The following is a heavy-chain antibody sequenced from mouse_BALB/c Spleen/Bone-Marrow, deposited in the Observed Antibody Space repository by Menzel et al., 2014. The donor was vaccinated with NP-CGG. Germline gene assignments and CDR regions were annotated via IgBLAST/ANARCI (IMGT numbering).Heavy chain of an antibody. CDR2: IYPGNGNA. V-gene: IGHV1-80*01. J-gene: IGHJ3*01. D-gene: IGHD2-1*01. CDR1: GYAFSTYW. CDR3: SRGGNYGTY. Sequence: QVQLQQSGAELVRPGSSVKISCKASGYAFSTYWMNWVKQRPGQGLEWIGQIYPGNGNADYNGKFKDKATLTADKSSRTAYMHLSSLTSEDSAVYFCSRGGNYGTYWGHGTLVTVSA.